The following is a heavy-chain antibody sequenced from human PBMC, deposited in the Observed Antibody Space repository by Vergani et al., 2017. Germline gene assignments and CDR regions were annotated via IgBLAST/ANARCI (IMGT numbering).Heavy chain of an antibody. CDR3: AKVGRSEVAGTFGAFDI. CDR1: GFTSSYYG. CDR2: LSASDRRT. V-gene: IGHV3-23*04. J-gene: IGHJ3*02. Sequence: VHLVESGGGVVQPGRSLRLSCVVSGFTSSYYGMHWVRQAPGKGLEWVSTLSASDRRTHYADSVKGRFTISRDNSKNTLFLHMNSLRPEDTAVYYCAKVGRSEVAGTFGAFDIWGQGTMVTVSS. D-gene: IGHD6-19*01.